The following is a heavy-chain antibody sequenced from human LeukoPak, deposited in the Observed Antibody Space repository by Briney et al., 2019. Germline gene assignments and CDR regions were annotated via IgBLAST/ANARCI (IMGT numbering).Heavy chain of an antibody. D-gene: IGHD4-23*01. CDR1: GGSISSFY. CDR2: IYYSGST. CDR3: AKTGGYFSPFDC. V-gene: IGHV4-59*01. J-gene: IGHJ4*02. Sequence: SETLSLTCTVSGGSISSFYWSWIRQPPGKGLEWIGSIYYSGSTNYNPSLKSRVTISVDTSKNQFSLKLSSVTAADTAVYYCAKTGGYFSPFDCWGQGTLVTVSS.